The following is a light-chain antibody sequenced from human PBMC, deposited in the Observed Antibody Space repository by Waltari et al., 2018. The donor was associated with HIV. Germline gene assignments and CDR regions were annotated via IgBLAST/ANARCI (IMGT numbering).Light chain of an antibody. CDR2: KDS. Sequence: SYELTQPPSVPVSPGQTARITCPGDALPKQYAYWYQQKPGQAPVLVIYKDSGRPSGIPERFSGSSSGTTVTLTISGVQAEDEADYYCQSADSSGTYVVFGGGTKLTVL. J-gene: IGLJ2*01. V-gene: IGLV3-25*03. CDR1: ALPKQY. CDR3: QSADSSGTYVV.